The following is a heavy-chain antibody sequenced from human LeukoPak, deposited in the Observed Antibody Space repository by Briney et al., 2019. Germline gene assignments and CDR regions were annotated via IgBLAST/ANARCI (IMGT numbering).Heavy chain of an antibody. CDR2: IRAYNGHT. J-gene: IGHJ3*01. CDR1: GYSFTSYG. Sequence: ASVKVSCKASGYSFTSYGISWGRQAPGQGLEWMGWIRAYNGHTNYAQKLQGRVTMTTDTSTSTAYMELRSLRYDETADYYCARDSPGAVAGPYSWGQGTMVTVSS. CDR3: ARDSPGAVAGPYS. D-gene: IGHD6-19*01. V-gene: IGHV1-18*01.